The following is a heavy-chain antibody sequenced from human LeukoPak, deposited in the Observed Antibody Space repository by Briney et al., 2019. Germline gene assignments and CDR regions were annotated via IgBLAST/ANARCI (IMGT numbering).Heavy chain of an antibody. CDR1: GGSISSYY. D-gene: IGHD3-3*01. CDR3: ARVTIFGMVIIRAPAYYFDY. V-gene: IGHV4-4*07. CDR2: IYTSGST. J-gene: IGHJ4*02. Sequence: PSETLSLTCTVSGGSISSYYWSWIRQPAGKGLEWIGRIYTSGSTNYNPSLKSRVTISVDTSKNQFSLKLSSVIAADTAVYYCARVTIFGMVIIRAPAYYFDYWGQGTLVTVSS.